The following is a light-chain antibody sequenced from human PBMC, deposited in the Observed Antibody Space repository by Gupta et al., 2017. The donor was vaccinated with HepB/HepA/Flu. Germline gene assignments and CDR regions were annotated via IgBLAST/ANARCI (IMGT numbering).Light chain of an antibody. V-gene: IGLV3-19*01. J-gene: IGLJ1*01. Sequence: SSELTQDPAVSVALGQTVRITCQGDSLRSYYASWYQQKPGQAPVLVIYGKNNRPSGIPDRFSGSSSGNTASLTITGAQAEDEADYYCNSRDSSGTGGVFGTGTKVTVL. CDR1: SLRSYY. CDR2: GKN. CDR3: NSRDSSGTGGV.